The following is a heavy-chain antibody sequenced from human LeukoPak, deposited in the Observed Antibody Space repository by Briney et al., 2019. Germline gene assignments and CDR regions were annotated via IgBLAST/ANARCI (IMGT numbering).Heavy chain of an antibody. Sequence: PSQTLSLTCTVSGGSISSAGYYWSWIRQHPGKGLEWFGYISYSGSTYYNPSLKSRITISADTSKNQFSLKLSSVTAADTAVYYCAREVVAATYGMDAWGQGTTVTVSS. CDR1: GGSISSAGYY. CDR2: ISYSGST. CDR3: AREVVAATYGMDA. V-gene: IGHV4-31*03. D-gene: IGHD2-15*01. J-gene: IGHJ6*02.